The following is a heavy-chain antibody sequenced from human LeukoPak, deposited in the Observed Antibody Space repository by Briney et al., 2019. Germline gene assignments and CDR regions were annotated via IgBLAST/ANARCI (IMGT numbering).Heavy chain of an antibody. J-gene: IGHJ4*02. CDR3: ARGGQGYYYDSSGYYAY. V-gene: IGHV1-69*05. CDR2: IIPIFGTA. CDR1: GGTFSSYA. D-gene: IGHD3-22*01. Sequence: ASVKVSCKASGGTFSSYAISWVRQAPGQGLEWMGGIIPIFGTANYAQKFQGRVTITTDEPTSTAYMELSSLRSEDTAVYYCARGGQGYYYDSSGYYAYWGQGTLVTVSS.